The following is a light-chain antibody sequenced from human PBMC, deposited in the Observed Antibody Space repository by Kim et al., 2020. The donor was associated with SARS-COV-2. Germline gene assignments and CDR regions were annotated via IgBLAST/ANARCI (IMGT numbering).Light chain of an antibody. J-gene: IGLJ3*02. CDR3: QVWDSSSDHRV. CDR2: YDS. Sequence: APGKTARITRGGNNIGSKSVHWHQQKPGQAPVLVIYYDSDRPSGIPERFSGSNSGNTATLTISRVEAGDEADYYCQVWDSSSDHRVFGGGTQLTVL. V-gene: IGLV3-21*04. CDR1: NIGSKS.